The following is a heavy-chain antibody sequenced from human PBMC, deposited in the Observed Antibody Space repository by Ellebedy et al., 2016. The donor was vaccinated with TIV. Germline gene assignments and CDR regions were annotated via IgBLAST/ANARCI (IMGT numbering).Heavy chain of an antibody. J-gene: IGHJ4*02. CDR3: ARWRHSNYGDPFDY. CDR1: GGTFSTYA. CDR2: IIPILGMT. Sequence: ASVKVSCKASGGTFSTYAINWVRQAPGQGLEWMGRIIPILGMTNYAQKFQGRVTITADKSTTTAYMELSSLRSDDTAVYYCARWRHSNYGDPFDYWGQGTLVTVSS. D-gene: IGHD4/OR15-4a*01. V-gene: IGHV1-69*04.